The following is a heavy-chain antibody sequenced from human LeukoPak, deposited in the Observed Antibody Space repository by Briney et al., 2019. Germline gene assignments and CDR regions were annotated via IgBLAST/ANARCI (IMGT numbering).Heavy chain of an antibody. Sequence: GGSLRLSCEGSGFTFSNYWMGWVRQAPGKGLEWVSDIKGDGGGAHYADSVKGRFTISRDNSKNTLYLQMNSLRVEDTAIYYCAKDPNGDYIGAFDFWGQGTMVTVSS. J-gene: IGHJ3*01. D-gene: IGHD4-17*01. CDR3: AKDPNGDYIGAFDF. V-gene: IGHV3-23*01. CDR2: IKGDGGGA. CDR1: GFTFSNYW.